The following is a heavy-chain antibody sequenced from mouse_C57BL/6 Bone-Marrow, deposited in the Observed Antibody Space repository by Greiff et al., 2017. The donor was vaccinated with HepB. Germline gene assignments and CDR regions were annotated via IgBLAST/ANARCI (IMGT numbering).Heavy chain of an antibody. D-gene: IGHD1-1*01. CDR1: GFTFSSYG. V-gene: IGHV5-6*01. Sequence: EVKLMESGGDLVKPGGSLKLSCAASGFTFSSYGMSWVRQTPDKRLEWVATISSGGSYTYYPDSVKGRFTISRDNAKNTLYLQMSSLKSEDTAMYYCARRGYYGSSAWFAYWGQGTLVTVSA. CDR3: ARRGYYGSSAWFAY. J-gene: IGHJ3*01. CDR2: ISSGGSYT.